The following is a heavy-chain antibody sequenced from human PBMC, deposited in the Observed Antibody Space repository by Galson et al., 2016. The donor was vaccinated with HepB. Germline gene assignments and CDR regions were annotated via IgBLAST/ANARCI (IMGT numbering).Heavy chain of an antibody. CDR1: GFTFSNYN. J-gene: IGHJ4*02. CDR2: ISNSSRTT. V-gene: IGHV3-48*01. CDR3: VRRGYFDS. Sequence: SLRLSCAGSGFTFSNYNMNWVRQVPGKGLEWVSFISNSSRTTHYSDSVQGRFTISRDNARNSVYLQMNSLRVEDTAVYYCVRRGYFDSWGRGTQVTVST.